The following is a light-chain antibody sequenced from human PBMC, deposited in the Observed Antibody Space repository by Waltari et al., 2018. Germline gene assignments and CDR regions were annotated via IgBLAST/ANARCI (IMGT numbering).Light chain of an antibody. CDR1: QGISSY. Sequence: IQLTQSPSSLSASVGDRDNITCRASQGISSYLAWYQQKPGKAPNLLIYAASTLQSGVPSMFSGSGSGTDFTLTISSLQPEDFATYYCQQLNSYLTFGQGTRL. CDR2: AAS. J-gene: IGKJ5*01. V-gene: IGKV1-9*01. CDR3: QQLNSYLT.